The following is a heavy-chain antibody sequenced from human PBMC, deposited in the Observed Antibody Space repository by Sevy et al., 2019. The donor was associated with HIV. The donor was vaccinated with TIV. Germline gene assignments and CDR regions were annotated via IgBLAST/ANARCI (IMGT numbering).Heavy chain of an antibody. Sequence: RGSLRLSCVASGFIFGTDWMHWVRQAPGKGLVWVSRIDTDGSDTSYADSVKGRFTISRDNAKNTLYLQMNSLRAEDTAVYYCVRDRPGPKHYTDVWGKGTTVTVSS. CDR2: IDTDGSDT. V-gene: IGHV3-74*01. J-gene: IGHJ6*03. CDR1: GFIFGTDW. CDR3: VRDRPGPKHYTDV.